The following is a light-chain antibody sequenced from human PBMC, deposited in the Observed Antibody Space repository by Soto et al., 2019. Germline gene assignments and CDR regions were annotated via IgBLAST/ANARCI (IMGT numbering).Light chain of an antibody. Sequence: EIVLTQSPATLSVSPGERATLSCRASQSVSSNLAWYQQKPGQAPRLLIYGVFTRATGISARFSGSGSGTLFTLTISSLQSEEFAVYYCQQYNNWPTWTFGQGTKVDIK. CDR3: QQYNNWPTWT. J-gene: IGKJ1*01. V-gene: IGKV3-15*01. CDR2: GVF. CDR1: QSVSSN.